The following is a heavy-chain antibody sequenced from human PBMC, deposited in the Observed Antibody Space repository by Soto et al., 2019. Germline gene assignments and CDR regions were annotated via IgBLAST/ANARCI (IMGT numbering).Heavy chain of an antibody. V-gene: IGHV3-30-3*01. CDR2: ISYDGSNK. CDR1: GFTFSSYA. CDR3: ARDDTAMVTGFYY. Sequence: QVQLVESGGGVVQPGRSLRLSCAASGFTFSSYAMHWVRQAPGKGLEWVAVISYDGSNKYYADSVKGRFTISRDNSKNTLYLQMNSLTAEDTAVYYCARDDTAMVTGFYYWGQGTLVTVSS. D-gene: IGHD5-18*01. J-gene: IGHJ4*02.